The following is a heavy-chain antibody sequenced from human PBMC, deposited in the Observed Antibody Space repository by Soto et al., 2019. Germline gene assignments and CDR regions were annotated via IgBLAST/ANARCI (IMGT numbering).Heavy chain of an antibody. Sequence: GGSLRLSCAASGFTFSSYAMHWVRQAPGKGLEWVAVISYDGSNKYYADSVKGRFTISRDNSKNTLYLQMNSLRAEDTAVYYCARGEKEADTYYYYYYGMDVWGQGTTVTVSS. CDR1: GFTFSSYA. CDR2: ISYDGSNK. J-gene: IGHJ6*02. V-gene: IGHV3-30-3*01. CDR3: ARGEKEADTYYYYYYGMDV.